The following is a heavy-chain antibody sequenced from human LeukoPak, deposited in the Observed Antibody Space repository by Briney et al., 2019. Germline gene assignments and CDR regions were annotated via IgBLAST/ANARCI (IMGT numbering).Heavy chain of an antibody. D-gene: IGHD3-16*01. Sequence: SETLSLTCTVSGGSISSFYWNWIRQPPGKGLEWIGRIYHSGSTYYNPSLKSRVTISVDTSKNQFSLKLSSVTAADTAVYYCARATFGRFDPWGQGTLVTVSS. J-gene: IGHJ5*02. CDR2: IYHSGST. CDR1: GGSISSFY. CDR3: ARATFGRFDP. V-gene: IGHV4-59*05.